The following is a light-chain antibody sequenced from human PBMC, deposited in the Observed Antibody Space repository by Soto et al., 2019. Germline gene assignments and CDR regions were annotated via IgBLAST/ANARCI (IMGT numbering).Light chain of an antibody. J-gene: IGLJ3*02. CDR1: SSDVGSYNL. V-gene: IGLV2-23*03. Sequence: QSVLTQPASVSGSPGQSITISCTGTSSDVGSYNLVSWYQQHPGKAPKLMIYEGSKRPSGVSNRFSGSKSGNTASLTISGLQAEDEADYYCCSYAGSSTFNWVFGGGTKLNVL. CDR3: CSYAGSSTFNWV. CDR2: EGS.